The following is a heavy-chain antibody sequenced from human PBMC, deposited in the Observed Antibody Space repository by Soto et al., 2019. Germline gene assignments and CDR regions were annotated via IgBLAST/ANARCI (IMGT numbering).Heavy chain of an antibody. CDR3: ARVGSMVRGAADYYYYGMDV. CDR1: GYTFTSYG. D-gene: IGHD3-10*01. V-gene: IGHV1-18*01. Sequence: ASVKVSCKASGYTFTSYGISWVRQAPGQGLEWIGWISAYNGNTNYAQKLQGRVTMTTDTSTSTAYMELRSLRSDDTAVYYCARVGSMVRGAADYYYYGMDVWGQGTTVTVSS. CDR2: ISAYNGNT. J-gene: IGHJ6*02.